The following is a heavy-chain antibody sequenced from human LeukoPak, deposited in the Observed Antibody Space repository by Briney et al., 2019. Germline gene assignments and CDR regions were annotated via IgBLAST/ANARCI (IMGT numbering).Heavy chain of an antibody. CDR3: ARDLAYSRLDY. D-gene: IGHD5-18*01. CDR2: INPDGNKK. J-gene: IGHJ4*02. Sequence: GGSLRLSCAVSGLTLSSSWMDWVRQAPGKGLEWVASINPDGNKKYSADPVKGRFTISRDNAENSLYLQMNSLRVEDTAFYYCARDLAYSRLDYWGQGMLVTVSS. V-gene: IGHV3-7*01. CDR1: GLTLSSSW.